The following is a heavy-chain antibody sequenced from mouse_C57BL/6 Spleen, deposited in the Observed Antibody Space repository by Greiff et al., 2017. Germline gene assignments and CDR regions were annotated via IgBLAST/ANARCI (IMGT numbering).Heavy chain of an antibody. J-gene: IGHJ4*01. V-gene: IGHV5-17*01. CDR1: GFTFSDYG. CDR2: ISSGSSTI. D-gene: IGHD2-3*01. CDR3: ASEGYGGGAAMDC. Sequence: EVMLVEPGGGLVKPGGSLKLSCAASGFTFSDYGMHWVRQAPEKGLEWVAYISSGSSTIYYADTVKGRFTISRDNAKNTLFLQMTSLRSEDTAMSYCASEGYGGGAAMDCWGQGTSVTVTS.